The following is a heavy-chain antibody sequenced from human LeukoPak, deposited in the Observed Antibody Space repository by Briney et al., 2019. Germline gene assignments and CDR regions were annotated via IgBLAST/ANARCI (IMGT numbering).Heavy chain of an antibody. CDR1: GGSIRSSYYY. CDR2: IYDSGST. CDR3: ASRDTATGLD. Sequence: PSETLSLTCTVSGGSIRSSYYYWGWIRQPPGKGLEWIGSIYDSGSTYYNPSLKRRVTISVDTSKNQFSLKLNSVTAADTAVYYCASRDTATGLDWGQGTLVTVSS. V-gene: IGHV4-39*01. J-gene: IGHJ4*02. D-gene: IGHD5-18*01.